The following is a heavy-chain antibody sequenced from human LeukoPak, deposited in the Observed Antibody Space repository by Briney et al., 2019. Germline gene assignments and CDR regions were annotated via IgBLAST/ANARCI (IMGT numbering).Heavy chain of an antibody. V-gene: IGHV3-21*01. CDR1: GFTFSSYS. J-gene: IGHJ6*02. CDR3: ARLGYCSGGSCYENEYYYYYGMDV. CDR2: ISSSSSYI. D-gene: IGHD2-15*01. Sequence: PGGSLRLPCAASGFTFSSYSMNWVRQAPGKGLEWVSSISSSSSYIYYADSVKGRFTISRDNAKNSLYLQMNSLRAEDTAVYYCARLGYCSGGSCYENEYYYYYGMDVWGQGTTVTVSS.